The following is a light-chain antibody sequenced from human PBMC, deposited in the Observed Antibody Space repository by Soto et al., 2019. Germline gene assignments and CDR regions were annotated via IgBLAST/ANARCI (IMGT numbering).Light chain of an antibody. Sequence: DNQMTQSPYSLSASVADSVTITCRPSQNIRTYLNWYQQKPGRTPKLLIHSASALPSGVPSRLSDXGSGTEFNLNMRGLQPEDFATHYCQQGHSTPYTFGQGTKVDIK. V-gene: IGKV1-39*01. J-gene: IGKJ2*01. CDR3: QQGHSTPYT. CDR1: QNIRTY. CDR2: SAS.